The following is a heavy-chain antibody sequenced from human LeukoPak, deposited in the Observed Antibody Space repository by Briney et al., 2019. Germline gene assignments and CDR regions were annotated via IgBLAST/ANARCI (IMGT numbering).Heavy chain of an antibody. V-gene: IGHV3-21*01. CDR1: GFTFSSYS. CDR2: ISSSSSYI. D-gene: IGHD6-13*01. Sequence: GGSLRLSCAASGFTFSSYSMNWVRQAPGKGLEWVSSISSSSSYIYYADSVKGRFTISRDNAKNSLYLQMNSLRAEDTAVYYCARDPYSSSWYGSVDYWGQGTLVTVSS. CDR3: ARDPYSSSWYGSVDY. J-gene: IGHJ4*02.